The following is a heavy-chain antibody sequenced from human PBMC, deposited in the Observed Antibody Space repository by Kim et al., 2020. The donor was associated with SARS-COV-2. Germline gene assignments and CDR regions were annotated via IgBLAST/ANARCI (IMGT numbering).Heavy chain of an antibody. D-gene: IGHD3-10*01. V-gene: IGHV3-30*18. J-gene: IGHJ6*02. CDR3: AKALLRGVNFYYYGMDV. Sequence: GSLRLSCAASGFTFSTYGMHWVRQAPGKGLEWVALMSYDGSTKYYADSMKGRFTISRDNSENTLYLQLNSLRPEDTAVYYCAKALLRGVNFYYYGMDVWGQGTTVTVSS. CDR1: GFTFSTYG. CDR2: MSYDGSTK.